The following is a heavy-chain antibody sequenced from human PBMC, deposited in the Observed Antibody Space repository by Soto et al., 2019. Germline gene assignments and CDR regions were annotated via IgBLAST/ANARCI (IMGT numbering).Heavy chain of an antibody. Sequence: GGSLRLSCAASGFTFSSYWMHWVRQAPGKGLVWVSRINSDGSSTSYADSVKGRFTISRDNAKNTLYLQMNSLRAEDTAAYYCARAAQSDSSGYYDDFDYWCPGTLVTVSS. CDR2: INSDGSST. CDR3: ARAAQSDSSGYYDDFDY. CDR1: GFTFSSYW. V-gene: IGHV3-74*01. J-gene: IGHJ4*02. D-gene: IGHD3-22*01.